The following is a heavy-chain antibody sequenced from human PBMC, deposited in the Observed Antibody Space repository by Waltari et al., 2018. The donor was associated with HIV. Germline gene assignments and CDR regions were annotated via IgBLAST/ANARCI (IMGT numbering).Heavy chain of an antibody. D-gene: IGHD4-17*01. V-gene: IGHV3-49*05. CDR3: TRGTFTVTYYFDY. CDR1: GFSFGDYA. J-gene: IGHJ4*02. Sequence: EVKLGESGGGLVKPGRSLRLSCATSGFSFGDYALSWFRQAPGKGLEWVGFIRSKAYGGTTQYAASVKGRFTISRDDSKSIAYLQMNSLKTEDTALYYCTRGTFTVTYYFDYWGRGTLVTVSS. CDR2: IRSKAYGGTT.